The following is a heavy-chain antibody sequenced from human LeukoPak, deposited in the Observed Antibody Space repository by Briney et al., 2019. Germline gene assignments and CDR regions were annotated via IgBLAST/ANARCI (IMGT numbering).Heavy chain of an antibody. Sequence: SETLSLTCTVSGGSISSSSYYWGWIRQPPGKGLEWIGSIYYSGSTYYNPSLKSRVTISVDTSKNQFSLKLSSVTAADTAVYYCARVRGVAAALGPWGQGTLVTVSP. CDR3: ARVRGVAAALGP. J-gene: IGHJ5*02. CDR1: GGSISSSSYY. V-gene: IGHV4-39*07. CDR2: IYYSGST. D-gene: IGHD6-13*01.